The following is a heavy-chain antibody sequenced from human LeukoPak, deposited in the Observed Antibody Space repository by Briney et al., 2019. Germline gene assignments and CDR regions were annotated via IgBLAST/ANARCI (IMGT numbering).Heavy chain of an antibody. V-gene: IGHV3-23*01. Sequence: GGSLRLSCAASGFTFSSYAMSWVRQAPGKGLEWVSAISGSGGSTYYADSVKGRFTISRDNSKNTLYLQMNSLRAEDTAVYYCAKTIAALSGYYYMDVWGKGTTVTVSS. CDR1: GFTFSSYA. D-gene: IGHD6-6*01. CDR3: AKTIAALSGYYYMDV. CDR2: ISGSGGST. J-gene: IGHJ6*03.